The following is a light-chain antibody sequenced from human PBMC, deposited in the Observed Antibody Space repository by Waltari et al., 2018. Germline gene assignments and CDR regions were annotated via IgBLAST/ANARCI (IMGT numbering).Light chain of an antibody. Sequence: QSVLTQPRSVSGSPGQSVTISCTGTSSDVGGYAWVTWYQQYPGKAPKLILYDVTKRPSGVPDRFSGSKSGNTASLTISGLQADDEADYYCCSYAGRYKLIFGGGSTLTVL. J-gene: IGLJ2*01. CDR3: CSYAGRYKLI. V-gene: IGLV2-11*01. CDR1: SSDVGGYAW. CDR2: DVT.